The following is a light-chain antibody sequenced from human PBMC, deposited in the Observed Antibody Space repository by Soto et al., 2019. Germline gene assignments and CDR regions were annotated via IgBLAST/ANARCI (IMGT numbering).Light chain of an antibody. V-gene: IGKV1-5*01. CDR1: QSISSW. CDR3: QQYETFSGT. J-gene: IGKJ1*01. CDR2: DAS. Sequence: DLQSSQSPSPLRGCVGDSLTITLRASQSISSWLAWYQQKPGKAPKLLIYDASSLESGVPSRFSGSGSGTEFTLTISSLQPDDFATYYCQQYETFSGTFGPGTKVDI.